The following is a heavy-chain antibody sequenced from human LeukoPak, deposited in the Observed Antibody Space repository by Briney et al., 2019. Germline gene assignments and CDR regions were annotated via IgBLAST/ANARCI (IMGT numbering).Heavy chain of an antibody. CDR1: GYTFTSYD. J-gene: IGHJ4*02. Sequence: VKVSCKASGYTFTSYDINWVRQAPGQGLEWMGWINPNSGGTNYAQKFQGRVTMTRDTSISTAYMELSRLRSDDTAVYYCARDFYYGSGRPHCWGQGTLVTVSS. V-gene: IGHV1-2*02. CDR3: ARDFYYGSGRPHC. D-gene: IGHD3-10*01. CDR2: INPNSGGT.